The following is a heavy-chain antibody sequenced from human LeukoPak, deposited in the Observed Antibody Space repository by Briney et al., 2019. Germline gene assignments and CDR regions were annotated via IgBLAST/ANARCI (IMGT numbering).Heavy chain of an antibody. J-gene: IGHJ4*02. D-gene: IGHD3-22*01. V-gene: IGHV1-24*01. Sequence: ASVKVSCKVSGYTLTELSMHWVRQAPGKGLEWMGGFYPEDGETIYAQTMQGRVTMTEDTSTDTAYMELSSLRSEDTAVYYCATDLLLYYYDSSGYFPRFDYWGQGTLVTVSS. CDR3: ATDLLLYYYDSSGYFPRFDY. CDR2: FYPEDGET. CDR1: GYTLTELS.